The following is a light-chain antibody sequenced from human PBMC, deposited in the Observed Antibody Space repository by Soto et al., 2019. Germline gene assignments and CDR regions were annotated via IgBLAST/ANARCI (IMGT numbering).Light chain of an antibody. CDR2: RVS. V-gene: IGKV2-30*01. Sequence: DVVMTQSPLSLAVTLGQPASISCRSSQGLVNTDGNTYLNWFQQRPGQSPRRLIYRVSNRDSGVPDRFSGSGSGTDFTRKISRVEAEDAALYYCMQGTRWARNFGQDTKLEI. CDR1: QGLVNTDGNTY. J-gene: IGKJ2*01. CDR3: MQGTRWARN.